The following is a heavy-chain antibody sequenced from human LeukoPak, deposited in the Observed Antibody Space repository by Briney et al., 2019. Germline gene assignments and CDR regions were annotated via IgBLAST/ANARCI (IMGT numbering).Heavy chain of an antibody. D-gene: IGHD3-22*01. V-gene: IGHV3-7*01. J-gene: IGHJ4*02. CDR1: GFTFSNYW. CDR2: INQDGSVK. CDR3: ATPDDSSGCD. Sequence: GGSLRLSCAASGFTFSNYWMSWVRQAPGKGLQWVANINQDGSVKYYVESVKGRFTISRDNAKNSVYLQMNSLRAEDTAVYYCATPDDSSGCDWGQGTLVTVSS.